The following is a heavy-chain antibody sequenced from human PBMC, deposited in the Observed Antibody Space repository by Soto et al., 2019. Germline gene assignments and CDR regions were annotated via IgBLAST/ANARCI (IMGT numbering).Heavy chain of an antibody. CDR3: ARGRTLPSKETPLDGSGSYYPNTFLDY. CDR1: GGSFSGYY. J-gene: IGHJ4*02. Sequence: SETLSLTCAVYGGSFSGYYWSWIRQPPGKGLEWIGEINHSGSTNYNPSLKSRVTISVDTSKNQFSLKLSSVTAADTAVYYCARGRTLPSKETPLDGSGSYYPNTFLDYWGQGTLVTVSS. CDR2: INHSGST. V-gene: IGHV4-34*01. D-gene: IGHD3-10*01.